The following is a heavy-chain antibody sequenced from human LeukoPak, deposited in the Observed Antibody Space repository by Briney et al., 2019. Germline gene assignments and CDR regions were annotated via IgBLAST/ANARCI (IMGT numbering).Heavy chain of an antibody. J-gene: IGHJ4*02. V-gene: IGHV3-7*01. CDR1: GFTFSSYW. Sequence: LPGGSLRLSCAASGFTFSSYWMSWVRQAPGKGQEWVANIKQDGSEKYFVASVKGRFTISRDNAKNSLYLQMNSLRAEDTAVYYCARDNNLLWFGITYFDYWGQGTLVTVSS. D-gene: IGHD3-10*01. CDR3: ARDNNLLWFGITYFDY. CDR2: IKQDGSEK.